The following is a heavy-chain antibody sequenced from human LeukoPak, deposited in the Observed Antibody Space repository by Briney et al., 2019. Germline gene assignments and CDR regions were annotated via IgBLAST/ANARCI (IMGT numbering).Heavy chain of an antibody. J-gene: IGHJ4*02. CDR2: INPNSGGT. CDR3: ARGPYYYGSGSYYPTLRPDY. V-gene: IGHV1-2*02. CDR1: GYTFTGYY. Sequence: ASVKVSCKASGYTFTGYYMHWVRQAPGQGLEWKGWINPNSGGTNYAQKFQGRVTMTRDTSISTAYMELSRLRSDDTAVYYCARGPYYYGSGSYYPTLRPDYWGQGTLVTVSS. D-gene: IGHD3-10*01.